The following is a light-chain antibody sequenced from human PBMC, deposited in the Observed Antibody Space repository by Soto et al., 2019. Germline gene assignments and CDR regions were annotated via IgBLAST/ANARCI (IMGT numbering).Light chain of an antibody. CDR1: SSNIGSNT. Sequence: QSVLTQPPSASGTPGQRVTISCSGSSSNIGSNTVNWYQQLPGTAPKLLIYSNNQRPSGVPDRFPGSKSGTSASLAISGLQSEDEADYYCAAWDDSLNGYVCGTGTKVTV. J-gene: IGLJ1*01. CDR2: SNN. CDR3: AAWDDSLNGYV. V-gene: IGLV1-44*01.